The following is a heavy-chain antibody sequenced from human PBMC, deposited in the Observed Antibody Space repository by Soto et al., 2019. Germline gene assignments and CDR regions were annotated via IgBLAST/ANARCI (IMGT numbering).Heavy chain of an antibody. CDR1: GYSFTSYW. CDR3: ARHQNSNYEYYYYGMDV. Sequence: LGESLKISCKGSGYSFTSYWIGWVRQMPGKGLEWMGIIYPGDSDTRYSPSFQGQVTISADKSISTAYLQWGSLKASDTAMYYCARHQNSNYEYYYYGMDVWGQGTTVTVSS. J-gene: IGHJ6*02. V-gene: IGHV5-51*01. CDR2: IYPGDSDT. D-gene: IGHD4-4*01.